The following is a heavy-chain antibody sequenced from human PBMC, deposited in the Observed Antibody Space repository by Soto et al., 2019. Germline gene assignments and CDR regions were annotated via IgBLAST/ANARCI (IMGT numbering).Heavy chain of an antibody. J-gene: IGHJ5*02. V-gene: IGHV3-23*01. Sequence: GGSMRISCAASGLTFSSYAMSWVRQAPGKGLEWVSVISGSGGDTYYADSVKGRFTISRDNSKNTLYVQMNSLRAEDTSLYNWAKAFSEYYAPLHPWGQGTRVSVS. CDR1: GLTFSSYA. D-gene: IGHD3-22*01. CDR2: ISGSGGDT. CDR3: AKAFSEYYAPLHP.